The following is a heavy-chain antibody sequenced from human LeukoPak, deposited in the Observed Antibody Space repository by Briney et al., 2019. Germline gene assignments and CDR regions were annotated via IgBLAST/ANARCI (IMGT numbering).Heavy chain of an antibody. V-gene: IGHV3-53*01. CDR1: GFTVRSNY. CDR2: IYSGGST. Sequence: GGSLRLSCAASGFTVRSNYMNWVRQAPGKGLEWVSVIYSGGSTYYADSVKGRFTISRDNSKNTLYFQMNSLRAEDTAVYYCAREAVTRNYFDYWSQGTLVTVSS. J-gene: IGHJ4*02. CDR3: AREAVTRNYFDY. D-gene: IGHD4-17*01.